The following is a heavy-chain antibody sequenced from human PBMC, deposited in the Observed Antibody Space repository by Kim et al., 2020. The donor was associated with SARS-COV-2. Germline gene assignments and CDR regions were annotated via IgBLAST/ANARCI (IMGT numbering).Heavy chain of an antibody. D-gene: IGHD3-10*01. CDR2: IYPGDSDT. V-gene: IGHV5-51*01. J-gene: IGHJ6*02. Sequence: GESLKISCKGSGYSFTSYWIGWVRQMPGKGLEWMGIIYPGDSDTRYSPSFQGQVTISADKSISTAYLQWSSLKASDTAMYYCARRNDGFGAGHVVGMDVWGQGTTVTVSS. CDR1: GYSFTSYW. CDR3: ARRNDGFGAGHVVGMDV.